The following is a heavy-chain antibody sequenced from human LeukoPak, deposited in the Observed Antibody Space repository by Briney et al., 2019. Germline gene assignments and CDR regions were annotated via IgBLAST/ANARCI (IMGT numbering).Heavy chain of an antibody. D-gene: IGHD2-21*02. V-gene: IGHV3-30*02. CDR3: AKDLLFPKFGSES. CDR1: GFTFSSYG. J-gene: IGHJ5*02. CDR2: IRYDGSNK. Sequence: PGGSLRLSCAASGFTFSSYGMHWVRQAPGKGLEWVAFIRYDGSNKYYADSVKGRFTISRDNSRNMLFLQMNSLTTEDTAVYYCAKDLLFPKFGSESWGQGTLVTVSS.